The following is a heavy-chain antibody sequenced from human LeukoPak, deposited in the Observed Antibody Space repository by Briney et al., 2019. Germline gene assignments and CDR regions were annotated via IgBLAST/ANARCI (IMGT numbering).Heavy chain of an antibody. Sequence: GGSLRLSCTASGFTFSNYATNWVRRPPGRGLEWVSAISGSGSNTYYTDSVKDRFTISRDNSKNSLYLQMNSLRPKDTAVYYCAKSQREACCYGMDVWGQGTTVTVS. V-gene: IGHV3-23*01. CDR2: ISGSGSNT. CDR1: GFTFSNYA. D-gene: IGHD1-26*01. CDR3: AKSQREACCYGMDV. J-gene: IGHJ6*02.